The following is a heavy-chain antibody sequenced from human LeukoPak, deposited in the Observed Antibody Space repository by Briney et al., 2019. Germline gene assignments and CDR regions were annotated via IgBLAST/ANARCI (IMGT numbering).Heavy chain of an antibody. J-gene: IGHJ4*02. CDR1: GFTFSSYG. CDR2: IWYDGSNK. V-gene: IGHV3-33*01. D-gene: IGHD3-22*01. CDR3: ARELYYYDSSGYFYY. Sequence: GRSLRLSCAASGFTFSSYGMHWVRQAPGKGLEWVAVIWYDGSNKYYADSVKGRFTISRDNSKNTLYLQMNSLRAEDTAVYYCARELYYYDSSGYFYYWGQGTLVTVSS.